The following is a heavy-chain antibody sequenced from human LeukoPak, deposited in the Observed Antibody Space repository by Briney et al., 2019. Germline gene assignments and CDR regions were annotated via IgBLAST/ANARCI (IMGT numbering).Heavy chain of an antibody. V-gene: IGHV4-4*09. CDR2: MRSSGST. CDR3: ARDLLVDTAMVALFDY. D-gene: IGHD5-18*01. Sequence: SETLSLTCTVSGGSISSYFWSWIRQPPGKGLEWIGNMRSSGSTNYNPSLKSRVTISVDTSKNQFSLKLSSVTAADTAVYYCARDLLVDTAMVALFDYWGQGTLVTVSS. J-gene: IGHJ4*02. CDR1: GGSISSYF.